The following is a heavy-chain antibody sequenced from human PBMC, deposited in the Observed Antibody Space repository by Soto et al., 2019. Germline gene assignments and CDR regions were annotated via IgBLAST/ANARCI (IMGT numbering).Heavy chain of an antibody. CDR2: IYPGDSDT. J-gene: IGHJ6*03. D-gene: IGHD3-22*01. CDR3: ARLYFYAPTYYYYYMDV. V-gene: IGHV5-51*01. CDR1: GYSFTSYW. Sequence: GESLKISCKGSGYSFTSYWIGWVRQMPGKGLEWMGIIYPGDSDTRYSPSFQGQVTISADKSISTAYLQWSSLKASDTAMYYCARLYFYAPTYYYYYMDVWGKGTTVTVSS.